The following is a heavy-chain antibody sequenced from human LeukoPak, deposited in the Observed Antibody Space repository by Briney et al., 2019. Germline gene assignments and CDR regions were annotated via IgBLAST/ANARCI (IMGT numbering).Heavy chain of an antibody. Sequence: GGSLRLSCAASGFTFSSYRMNWVRQAPGNGLEWVSSISSSSTYTYYADSVKGRFTISKDNAKNSLYLQMNSLRAEDTAVYYCARDAGYSSSCYYYWGQGTLVTVSS. CDR2: ISSSSTYT. CDR1: GFTFSSYR. CDR3: ARDAGYSSSCYYY. J-gene: IGHJ4*02. D-gene: IGHD6-13*01. V-gene: IGHV3-21*01.